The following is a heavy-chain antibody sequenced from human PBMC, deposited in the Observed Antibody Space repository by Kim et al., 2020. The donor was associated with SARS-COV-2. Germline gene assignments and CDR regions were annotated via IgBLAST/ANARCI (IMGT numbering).Heavy chain of an antibody. D-gene: IGHD6-19*01. Sequence: WYNDYAVSVKSRITINADTSKNQFSLQLNSVTPEDTAVYYCARGWTNFDYWGQGTLVTVSS. V-gene: IGHV6-1*01. CDR3: ARGWTNFDY. CDR2: WYN. J-gene: IGHJ4*02.